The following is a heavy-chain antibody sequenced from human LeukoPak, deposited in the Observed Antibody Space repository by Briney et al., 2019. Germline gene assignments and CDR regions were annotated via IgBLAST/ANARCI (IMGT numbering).Heavy chain of an antibody. J-gene: IGHJ5*02. CDR1: GYSFTDYY. CDR2: INPNNGGT. D-gene: IGHD2-21*01. V-gene: IGHV1-2*02. Sequence: ASVKVSCKTSGYSFTDYYFPWGRHGPGQGVEWVGGINPNNGGTSSAQKFQGRVTMTRDTSITTVYMEVTWLTSDDTAIYYCARADRLHGGPYLIGPWGQGTLVTVSS. CDR3: ARADRLHGGPYLIGP.